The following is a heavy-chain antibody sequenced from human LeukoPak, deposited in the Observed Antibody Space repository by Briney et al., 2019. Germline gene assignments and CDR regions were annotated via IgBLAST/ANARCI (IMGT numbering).Heavy chain of an antibody. J-gene: IGHJ4*02. Sequence: SETLSLTCAVSGYSISSGYYWGWIRQPPGKGLEWIGSIYHSGSTYYNPSLKSRVTISVDTSKNQFSLKLISVTAADTAVYYCARGLFGESYDYWGQGTLVTVSS. CDR3: ARGLFGESYDY. CDR2: IYHSGST. D-gene: IGHD3-10*02. V-gene: IGHV4-38-2*01. CDR1: GYSISSGYY.